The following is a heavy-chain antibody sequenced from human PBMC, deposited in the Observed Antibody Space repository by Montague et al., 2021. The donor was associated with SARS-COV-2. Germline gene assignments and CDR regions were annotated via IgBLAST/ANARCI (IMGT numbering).Heavy chain of an antibody. Sequence: CAISGDSVWSNTAAWNWIRQSPSGGLEWLGRTNYRSKWTSDYATSVEGRISIDPDTSKNQFFLHLRSVTPEDTGDYYCVRDTGSAQAGFDAWGQGTLVTVSS. J-gene: IGHJ4*02. CDR3: VRDTGSAQAGFDA. D-gene: IGHD4-17*01. V-gene: IGHV6-1*01. CDR2: TNYRSKWTS. CDR1: GDSVWSNTAA.